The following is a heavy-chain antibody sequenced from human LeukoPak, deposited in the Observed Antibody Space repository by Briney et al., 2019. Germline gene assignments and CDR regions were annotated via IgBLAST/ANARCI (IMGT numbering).Heavy chain of an antibody. CDR1: GGTFSSYA. J-gene: IGHJ4*02. V-gene: IGHV1-69*05. CDR3: ARDPAVLPNYVEIPAHAGFDS. CDR2: IIPIFGTA. D-gene: IGHD2-2*01. Sequence: RASVKVSCKASGGTFSSYAISWVRQAPGQGLEWMGGIIPIFGTANYAQKFQGRVTITTDESTSTAYMELSSLRSEDTAVYYCARDPAVLPNYVEIPAHAGFDSWGLGILVTVSS.